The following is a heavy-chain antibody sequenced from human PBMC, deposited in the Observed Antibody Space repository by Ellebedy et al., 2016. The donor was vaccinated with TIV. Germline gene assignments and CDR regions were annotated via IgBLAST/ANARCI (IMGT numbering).Heavy chain of an antibody. D-gene: IGHD2-2*02. V-gene: IGHV4-34*01. Sequence: SETLSLXXAVYGGSFSGYYWSWVRQPPGKGLEWIGEINHSGSTNYNPSLKSRVTISVDTSKNQFSLKLTSVTAADTAIYFCARTTEGYSRRGEGSFSYYMDVWGKGTTVTVSS. CDR1: GGSFSGYY. CDR3: ARTTEGYSRRGEGSFSYYMDV. CDR2: INHSGST. J-gene: IGHJ6*03.